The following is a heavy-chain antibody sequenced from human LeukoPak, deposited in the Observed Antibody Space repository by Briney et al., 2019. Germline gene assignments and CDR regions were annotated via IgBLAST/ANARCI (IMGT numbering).Heavy chain of an antibody. J-gene: IGHJ4*02. CDR1: GFTFSSYA. CDR2: LTGSGATT. D-gene: IGHD5/OR15-5a*01. V-gene: IGHV3-23*01. CDR3: AKEDIVSTMGNFDY. Sequence: GGSLRLSCAASGFTFSSYAMSWVRQAPGKGLEWVSALTGSGATTNYADSVQGRFTISRDNSKNTLFLQMNSLRAEDTAVYYCAKEDIVSTMGNFDYWGQGTLVNVSS.